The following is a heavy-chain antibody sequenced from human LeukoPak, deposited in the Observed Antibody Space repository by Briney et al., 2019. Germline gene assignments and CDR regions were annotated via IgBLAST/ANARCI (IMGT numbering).Heavy chain of an antibody. CDR2: IYYSGST. D-gene: IGHD3-10*01. V-gene: IGHV4-59*01. CDR1: GGSISSYY. Sequence: SETLSLTCTVSGGSISSYYWSWIWQPPGKGLEWIGYIYYSGSTNYNPSLKSRVTISVDTSKNQFSLKLSSVTAADTAVYYCARDTGDLTQAFDIWGQGTMVTVSS. J-gene: IGHJ3*02. CDR3: ARDTGDLTQAFDI.